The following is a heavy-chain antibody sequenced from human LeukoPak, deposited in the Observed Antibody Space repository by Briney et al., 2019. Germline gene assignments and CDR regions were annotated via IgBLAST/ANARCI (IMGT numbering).Heavy chain of an antibody. V-gene: IGHV3-23*01. Sequence: GGSLRLSCAASGFTFSSYAMSWVRLAPGKGLEWVSAISGSGGSTYYADSVKGRFTISRDNSKNTLYLQMNSLRAEDTAVYYCATRGYGLKGGAFDIWGQGTMVTVSS. J-gene: IGHJ3*02. D-gene: IGHD5-18*01. CDR3: ATRGYGLKGGAFDI. CDR2: ISGSGGST. CDR1: GFTFSSYA.